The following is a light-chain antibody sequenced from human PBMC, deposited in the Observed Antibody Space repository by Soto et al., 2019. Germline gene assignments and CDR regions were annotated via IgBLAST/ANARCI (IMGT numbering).Light chain of an antibody. J-gene: IGLJ1*01. Sequence: QSVLTQPPSVSGAPGQRVTISCTGSSSNFGAGYDVHWYQQLPGTAPKLLMYENTNRPIGVPDRFSGSKSGTSASLAITGLQAEDEADYYCQSYDNSLNIYVFGPGTKVTVL. CDR3: QSYDNSLNIYV. CDR1: SSNFGAGYD. CDR2: ENT. V-gene: IGLV1-40*01.